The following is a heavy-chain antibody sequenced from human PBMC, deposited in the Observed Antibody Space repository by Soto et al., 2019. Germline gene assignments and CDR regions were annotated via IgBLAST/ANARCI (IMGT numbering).Heavy chain of an antibody. V-gene: IGHV3-53*01. CDR3: ARERPHLRYYFDY. J-gene: IGHJ4*02. CDR2: IYSGGST. CDR1: WFTVSSNY. Sequence: VGSLRLSCAASWFTVSSNYMSWVRQAPGKGLEWVSVIYSGGSTYYADSVKGRFTISRDNSKNTLYLQMNSLRAEDTAVYYCARERPHLRYYFDYWGQGTLVTVSS.